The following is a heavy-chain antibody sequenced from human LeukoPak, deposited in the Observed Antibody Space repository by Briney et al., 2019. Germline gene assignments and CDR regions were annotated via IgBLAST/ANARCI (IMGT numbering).Heavy chain of an antibody. CDR3: ARAKPYDSSGYDY. Sequence: SETLSFTCTVSGGSISSGNWWSWVRQPPGKGLEWIGEIYHGGSTNYNSSLKSRVTISVDKSKNQFSLKLSSVTAADTAVYYCARAKPYDSSGYDYWGQGTLVTVSS. J-gene: IGHJ4*02. CDR1: GGSISSGNW. D-gene: IGHD3-22*01. CDR2: IYHGGST. V-gene: IGHV4-4*02.